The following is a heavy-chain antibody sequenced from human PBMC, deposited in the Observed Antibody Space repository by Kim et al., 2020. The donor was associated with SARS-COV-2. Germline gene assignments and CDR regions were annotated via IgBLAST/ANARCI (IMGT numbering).Heavy chain of an antibody. CDR2: ISPRGHDT. Sequence: ASVKVSCKASGYTFINNHIHWVRQAPGQGLEYMGIISPRGHDTRYSEKFQDRLTVTSDTSASTVYMELSSLTSDDTALYYCARDLAGGWSLDYWGQGTLV. CDR1: GYTFINNH. V-gene: IGHV1-46*01. J-gene: IGHJ4*02. D-gene: IGHD6-19*01. CDR3: ARDLAGGWSLDY.